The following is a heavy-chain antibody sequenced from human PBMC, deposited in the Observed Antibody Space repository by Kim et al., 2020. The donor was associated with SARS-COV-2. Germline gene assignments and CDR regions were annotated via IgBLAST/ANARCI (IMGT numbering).Heavy chain of an antibody. J-gene: IGHJ4*02. V-gene: IGHV4-34*01. CDR1: GGSFSGYY. CDR2: INHSGST. CDR3: ARVTGGATDY. Sequence: SETLSLTCAVYGGSFSGYYWSWIRQPPGKGLEWIGEINHSGSTNYNPSLKSRVTISVDTSKNQFSLKLSSVTAADTAVYYCARVTGGATDYWGQGTLVTV. D-gene: IGHD1-26*01.